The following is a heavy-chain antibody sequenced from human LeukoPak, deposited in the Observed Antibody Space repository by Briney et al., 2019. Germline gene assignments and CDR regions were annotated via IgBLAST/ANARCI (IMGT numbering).Heavy chain of an antibody. D-gene: IGHD4-23*01. CDR2: IYYTGST. CDR1: GGSISSGDYY. J-gene: IGHJ4*02. Sequence: SETLSLTCTVSGGSISSGDYYWSWIRQPPGKGLEWIGYIYYTGSTNYNPSLKSRVTISVDTSKNQFSLKVSSVTAADTAVYYCARATVVTPRFDYWGQGTLVTVSS. CDR3: ARATVVTPRFDY. V-gene: IGHV4-61*08.